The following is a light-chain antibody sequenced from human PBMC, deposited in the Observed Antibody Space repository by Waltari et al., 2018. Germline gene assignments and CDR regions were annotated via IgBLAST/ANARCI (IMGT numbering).Light chain of an antibody. CDR3: QAWDSSPHVV. V-gene: IGLV3-1*01. CDR2: QNN. J-gene: IGLJ2*01. Sequence: SYELTQPPSVSVSPGQTVSIPCSGDKLGDKNLCWYQQKPGQSPTLVTYQNNMRPSGIPERFSGSNSGNTATLTISGTQPMDGADYYCQAWDSSPHVVFGGGTKLTVL. CDR1: KLGDKN.